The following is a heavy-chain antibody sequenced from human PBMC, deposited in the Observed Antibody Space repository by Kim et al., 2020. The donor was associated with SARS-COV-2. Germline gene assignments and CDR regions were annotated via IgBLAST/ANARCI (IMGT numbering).Heavy chain of an antibody. D-gene: IGHD1-26*01. J-gene: IGHJ4*02. CDR3: AREVGATLPN. CDR2: ST. V-gene: IGHV4-59*01. Sequence: STNYNPSLKSRVTISVDTSKTQFSLKLSSVTAADTAVYYCAREVGATLPNWGQGTLVTVSS.